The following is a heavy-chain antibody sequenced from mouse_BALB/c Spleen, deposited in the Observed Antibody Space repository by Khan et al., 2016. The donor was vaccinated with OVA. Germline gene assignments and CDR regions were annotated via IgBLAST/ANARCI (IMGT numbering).Heavy chain of an antibody. V-gene: IGHV2-9*02. CDR1: GFTLISYG. CDR2: IWAGGST. D-gene: IGHD2-1*01. Sequence: QVQLKQSGPGLVAPSQSLSINCTVSGFTLISYGIHWVRQSPEKGLEWLGIIWAGGSTNYNSALMARLSISKDNSKSQVFLKMNSLQTDDTAMYDCARDDGNYVDAMDYWGQGTSVTVSS. J-gene: IGHJ4*01. CDR3: ARDDGNYVDAMDY.